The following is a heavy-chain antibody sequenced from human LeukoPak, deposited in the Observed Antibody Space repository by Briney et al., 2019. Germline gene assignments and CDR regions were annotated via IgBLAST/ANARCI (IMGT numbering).Heavy chain of an antibody. J-gene: IGHJ5*02. V-gene: IGHV4-39*01. CDR3: ARRPQQLSAGGFDP. D-gene: IGHD6-13*01. CDR1: GGSISSSSYY. Sequence: SETLSLTCTVSGGSISSSSYYWGWIRQPPGKGLEWIGSIYYSGSTYYNPSLKSRVTISVDTSKNQFSLKLSSVTAADTAVYYCARRPQQLSAGGFDPWGQGTLVTVSS. CDR2: IYYSGST.